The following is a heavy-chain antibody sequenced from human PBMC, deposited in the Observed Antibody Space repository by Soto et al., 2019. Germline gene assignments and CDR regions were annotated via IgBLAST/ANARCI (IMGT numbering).Heavy chain of an antibody. V-gene: IGHV4-34*01. Sequence: SETLSLTCAVYGGSFSGYYWSWIRQPPGKGLEWIGEINHSGSTNYNPSLKSRVTISVDTSKNQFSLKLSSVTAADTAVYYCARGPEDIVVVVAANNYFDYWGQGTLVTVSS. CDR2: INHSGST. J-gene: IGHJ4*02. CDR3: ARGPEDIVVVVAANNYFDY. D-gene: IGHD2-15*01. CDR1: GGSFSGYY.